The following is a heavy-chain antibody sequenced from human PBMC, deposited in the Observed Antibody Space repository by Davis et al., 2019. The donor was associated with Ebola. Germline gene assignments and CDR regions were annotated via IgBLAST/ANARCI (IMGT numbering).Heavy chain of an antibody. J-gene: IGHJ6*02. CDR3: ARDNYGMDV. CDR1: GFTFSSYS. CDR2: ISYDGSSE. Sequence: GESLKISCAASGFTFSSYSMNWVRQAPGKGLEWVAVISYDGSSEDYEDSVKGRFTISRDNSKNALYLQMNSLRVEDTAVYYCARDNYGMDVWGQGTTVTVSS. V-gene: IGHV3-30*03.